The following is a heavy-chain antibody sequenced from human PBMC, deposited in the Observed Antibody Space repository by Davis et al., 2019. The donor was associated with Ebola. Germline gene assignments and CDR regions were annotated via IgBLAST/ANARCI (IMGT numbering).Heavy chain of an antibody. Sequence: PSETLSLTCAVYGGSFSGYYWSWIRQAPGKGLEWVVVISYDGSNKYYADSVKGRFTISRDNSKNTLYLQMNSLRVEDTAVYYCARGTFYGDYPKGYYRMDVWGKGTTVTVSS. V-gene: IGHV3-30*03. CDR3: ARGTFYGDYPKGYYRMDV. D-gene: IGHD4-17*01. J-gene: IGHJ6*04. CDR2: ISYDGSNK. CDR1: GGSFSGYY.